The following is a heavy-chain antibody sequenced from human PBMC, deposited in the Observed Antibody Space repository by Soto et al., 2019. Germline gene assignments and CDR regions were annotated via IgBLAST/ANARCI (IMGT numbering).Heavy chain of an antibody. CDR3: ARRHREGPALIGDYFDY. CDR1: GLTFISFA. V-gene: IGHV3-30*04. Sequence: QVQLVESGGGVVQPGKPLTLSCAASGLTFISFAMHWVRQPPGKGLEWVAVVPLEGNRQYFQDSVKGRFTTSRDNSKNTVSLHMNSLRDDDSALYYCARRHREGPALIGDYFDYWGQGTLVTVSS. D-gene: IGHD2-2*01. CDR2: VPLEGNRQ. J-gene: IGHJ4*02.